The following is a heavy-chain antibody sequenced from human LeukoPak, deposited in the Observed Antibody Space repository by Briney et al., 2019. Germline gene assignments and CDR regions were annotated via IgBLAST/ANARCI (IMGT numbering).Heavy chain of an antibody. D-gene: IGHD6-19*01. Sequence: SETLSLTCTVSGGSISSSSYYWGWIRQPPGKGLEWIGEINHSGSTNYNPSLKSRVTISVDTSKNQFSLKLSSVTAADTAVYYCARARPGGGSGWRNRYSFDYWGQGTLVTVSS. V-gene: IGHV4-39*07. CDR3: ARARPGGGSGWRNRYSFDY. CDR1: GGSISSSSYY. CDR2: INHSGST. J-gene: IGHJ4*02.